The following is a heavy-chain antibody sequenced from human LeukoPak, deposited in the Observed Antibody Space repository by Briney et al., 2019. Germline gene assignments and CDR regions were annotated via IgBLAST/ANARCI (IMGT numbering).Heavy chain of an antibody. CDR2: TSYSGST. D-gene: IGHD5-12*01. V-gene: IGHV4-59*01. J-gene: IGHJ4*02. Sequence: SETLSLSCTVSGGSISSYYWNWIRQPPGKGLEWIGYTSYSGSTNYNPSLKSRVTLSLDTSKNQFSLNLRSVTAADTAVYYCARGFDSKSTYFDYWGQGTLVTVSS. CDR3: ARGFDSKSTYFDY. CDR1: GGSISSYY.